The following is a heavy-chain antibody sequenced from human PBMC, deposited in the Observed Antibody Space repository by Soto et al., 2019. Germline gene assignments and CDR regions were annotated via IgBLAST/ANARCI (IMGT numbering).Heavy chain of an antibody. CDR1: GLTFSSYG. CDR2: IWYDGSNK. CDR3: ARDGYNSAAFDI. J-gene: IGHJ3*02. V-gene: IGHV3-33*01. Sequence: PGGSLRLSCAASGLTFSSYGMHWVRQAPGKGLEWVAVIWYDGSNKYYADSVKGRFTISRDNSKNTLYLQMNSLRAEDTAVYYCARDGYNSAAFDIWGKGTMVTVSS. D-gene: IGHD5-12*01.